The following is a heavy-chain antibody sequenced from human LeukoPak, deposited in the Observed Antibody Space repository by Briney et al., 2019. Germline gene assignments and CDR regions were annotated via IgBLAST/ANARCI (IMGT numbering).Heavy chain of an antibody. Sequence: PSGTLSLTCAVSGCSISSGNWWSWVRQPPGKGLQWIGEIFHSGSTNYNPSLKRRVTISVDNSKNQLSLTLTSVTAADTAVYYCAREVGGDFDALDYWGQGTLVTVSS. D-gene: IGHD4-17*01. CDR1: GCSISSGNW. J-gene: IGHJ4*02. CDR3: AREVGGDFDALDY. V-gene: IGHV4-4*02. CDR2: IFHSGST.